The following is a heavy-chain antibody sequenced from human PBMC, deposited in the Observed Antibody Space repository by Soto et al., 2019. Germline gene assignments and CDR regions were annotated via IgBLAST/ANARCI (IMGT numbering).Heavy chain of an antibody. V-gene: IGHV1-69*01. J-gene: IGHJ6*02. CDR2: IIPFSGTS. Sequence: QVQLVQSGAEVKKPGSSVKVSCKASGGTLRSHAISWVRQAPGQGLEWMGGIIPFSGTSNYAQKFQARVTISADESTGTGYMELSSLTSEDTALYYCARDFLQERHDSSGSKYYFYGMDVWGQGTTVTVSS. CDR1: GGTLRSHA. CDR3: ARDFLQERHDSSGSKYYFYGMDV. D-gene: IGHD3-22*01.